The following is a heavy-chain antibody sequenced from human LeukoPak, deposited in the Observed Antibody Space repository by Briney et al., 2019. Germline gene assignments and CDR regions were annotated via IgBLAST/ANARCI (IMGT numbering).Heavy chain of an antibody. V-gene: IGHV1-24*01. CDR3: ANFVAAPYYMDV. D-gene: IGHD6-13*01. Sequence: ASVKVSCKVSGYTLTELSMHWVRQAPGKGLEWMGGFDPEDGETIYAQKFQGRVTMTEDTSTDTAYMELSSLRSEDTAVYYCANFVAAPYYMDVWGKGTTVTVSS. J-gene: IGHJ6*03. CDR2: FDPEDGET. CDR1: GYTLTELS.